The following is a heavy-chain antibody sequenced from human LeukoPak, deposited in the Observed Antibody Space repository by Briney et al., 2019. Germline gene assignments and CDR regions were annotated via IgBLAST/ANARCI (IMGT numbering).Heavy chain of an antibody. J-gene: IGHJ4*02. Sequence: GASVKVSCKASGYTFTGFYMHWVRQAPGQGLEWMGWINPNSGGTNYAQKFQGRVTMTRDTSISTAYMELSRLRSDDTAVYYCARKVDGERYCSGSSCYFDYWGQGTLVTVSS. CDR1: GYTFTGFY. CDR3: ARKVDGERYCSGSSCYFDY. CDR2: INPNSGGT. V-gene: IGHV1-2*02. D-gene: IGHD2-15*01.